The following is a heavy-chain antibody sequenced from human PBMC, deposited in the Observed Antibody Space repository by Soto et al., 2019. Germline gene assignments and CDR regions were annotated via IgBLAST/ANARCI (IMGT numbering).Heavy chain of an antibody. V-gene: IGHV1-18*01. Sequence: QVQLLQSGAEVKKPGASVKVSCKASGYTFNMYGVGWVRQAPGQGLEWLGWISAFHGHSTYAQRFQGRVTMTTDTSTSTAYMELRSLRSDDTAVYYCATADALTGTTQFFFDYWGQGTLVTVSS. D-gene: IGHD3-9*01. J-gene: IGHJ4*02. CDR3: ATADALTGTTQFFFDY. CDR2: ISAFHGHS. CDR1: GYTFNMYG.